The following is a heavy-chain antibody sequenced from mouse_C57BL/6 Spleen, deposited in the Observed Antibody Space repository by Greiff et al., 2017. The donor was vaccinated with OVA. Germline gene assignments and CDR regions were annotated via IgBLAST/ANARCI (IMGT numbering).Heavy chain of an antibody. J-gene: IGHJ1*03. D-gene: IGHD1-1*01. Sequence: EVKLMESGPELVKPGASVKISCKASGYSFTDYNMNWVKQSNGKSLEWIGVINPNYGTTSYNQKFKGKATLTVDQSSSTAYMQLNSLTSEYSAVYYCARKVTTVGAEDFDVWGTGTTVTVSS. CDR3: ARKVTTVGAEDFDV. V-gene: IGHV1-39*01. CDR2: INPNYGTT. CDR1: GYSFTDYN.